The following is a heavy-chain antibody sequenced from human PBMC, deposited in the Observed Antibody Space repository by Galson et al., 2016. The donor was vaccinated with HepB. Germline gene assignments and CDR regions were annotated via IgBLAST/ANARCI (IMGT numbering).Heavy chain of an antibody. Sequence: SLRLSCAVSGFTLIKYGMVWVRQTPGKGLEWVALIWYDGRNLHYGDSVKGRFTISRDHSNNTLYLQMNSLRVDDTAVYYCARVDPSPLGVYDWGSFDLWGQGTPVTVSS. CDR2: IWYDGRNL. V-gene: IGHV3-33*01. J-gene: IGHJ4*02. CDR1: GFTLIKYG. CDR3: ARVDPSPLGVYDWGSFDL. D-gene: IGHD5/OR15-5a*01.